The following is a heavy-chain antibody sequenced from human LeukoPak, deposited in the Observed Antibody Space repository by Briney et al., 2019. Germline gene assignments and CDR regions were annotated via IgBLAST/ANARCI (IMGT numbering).Heavy chain of an antibody. Sequence: GGSLRLSCAASGFTFGDYYMSWIRQAPGKGLEWVSHIRRSGSTRYYADSLKGRFTISRDNAKNSLYLQMNSLRAEDTAVYYCARTAYYYDSSGYDDAFDLWGQGTMVTVSS. J-gene: IGHJ3*01. CDR3: ARTAYYYDSSGYDDAFDL. V-gene: IGHV3-11*01. CDR2: IRRSGSTR. D-gene: IGHD3-22*01. CDR1: GFTFGDYY.